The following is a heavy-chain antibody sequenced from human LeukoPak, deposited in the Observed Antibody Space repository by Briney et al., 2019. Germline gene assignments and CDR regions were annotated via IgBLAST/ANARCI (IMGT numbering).Heavy chain of an antibody. V-gene: IGHV3-23*01. D-gene: IGHD4-17*01. CDR3: ARDDYGDSGPLFDY. Sequence: GGSLRLSCAASGFTFSSYNMNWVRRAPGQGLEWVSTIRTNGAGTHYADSVRGRFTISRDDSKNTLCLQMDSLRAEDTAVYYCARDDYGDSGPLFDYWGQGTLVTVSS. J-gene: IGHJ4*02. CDR1: GFTFSSYN. CDR2: IRTNGAGT.